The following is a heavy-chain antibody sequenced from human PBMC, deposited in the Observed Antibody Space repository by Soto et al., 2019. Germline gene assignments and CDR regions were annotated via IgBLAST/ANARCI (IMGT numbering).Heavy chain of an antibody. V-gene: IGHV1-18*01. D-gene: IGHD2-15*01. CDR1: GYTFTSYG. J-gene: IGHJ6*02. CDR3: ARDIVVVVAAYDYADCMDV. CDR2: ISAYNGNT. Sequence: QVQLVQSGAEVKKPGASVKVSCKASGYTFTSYGISWVRQAPGQGLEWMGWISAYNGNTNYAQKLQGRVTMTTDTYASTAYTERMSVRFYDTAVYYCARDIVVVVAAYDYADCMDVWGQGTAVTVSS.